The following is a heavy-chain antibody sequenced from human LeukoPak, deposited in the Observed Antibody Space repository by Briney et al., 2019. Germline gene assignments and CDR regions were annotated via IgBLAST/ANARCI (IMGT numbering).Heavy chain of an antibody. CDR1: GGSISSYY. CDR2: IYYSGST. J-gene: IGHJ4*02. Sequence: SETLSLTCTVSGGSISSYYWSWIRQPPGKGLEWIGYIYYSGSTNYNPSLKSRVTISVDTSKNQFSLKLSSVTAADTAVYYCARGSWYYDILTGYYAYYFDYWGQGTLVTVSS. CDR3: ARGSWYYDILTGYYAYYFDY. V-gene: IGHV4-59*01. D-gene: IGHD3-9*01.